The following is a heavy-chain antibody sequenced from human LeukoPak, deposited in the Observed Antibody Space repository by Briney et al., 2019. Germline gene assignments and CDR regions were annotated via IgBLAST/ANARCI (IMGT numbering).Heavy chain of an antibody. J-gene: IGHJ5*02. D-gene: IGHD6-19*01. Sequence: AETLSLTCAVYGGSFSGYYWSWIRQPPGKGLEWIGEINHSGSTNHNPSLKSRVTISVDTSKNQFSLKLSSVTAADTAVYYCARGLEQWLVNWFDPWGQGTLVTVSS. CDR2: INHSGST. CDR3: ARGLEQWLVNWFDP. CDR1: GGSFSGYY. V-gene: IGHV4-34*01.